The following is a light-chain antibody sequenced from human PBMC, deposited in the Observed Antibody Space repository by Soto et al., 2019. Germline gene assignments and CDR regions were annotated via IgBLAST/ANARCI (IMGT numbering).Light chain of an antibody. J-gene: IGKJ5*01. CDR2: GAS. Sequence: VLTHSPGTLSLSPGERATLSCRASQSVSSSYLAWYQQKPGQAPRLLINGASSRATGIPDRFSGSGSGTDFTLTISRLEPEDFGVYYCQQYGTSPPSTFGQGTRLEIK. CDR3: QQYGTSPPST. V-gene: IGKV3-20*01. CDR1: QSVSSSY.